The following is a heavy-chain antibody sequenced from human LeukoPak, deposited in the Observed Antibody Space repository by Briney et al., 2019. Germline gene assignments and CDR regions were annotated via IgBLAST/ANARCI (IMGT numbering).Heavy chain of an antibody. Sequence: SETLSLTCTVSGGSISRYYWTWLRQPAGKGLEWIGRFYSTGSTNYNPSLKSRVTMSVDTSKNQFSLKLSSVTAADTAVYYCARDQHSGSLDYWGQGTLVTASS. CDR1: GGSISRYY. V-gene: IGHV4-4*07. CDR2: FYSTGST. D-gene: IGHD1-26*01. CDR3: ARDQHSGSLDY. J-gene: IGHJ4*02.